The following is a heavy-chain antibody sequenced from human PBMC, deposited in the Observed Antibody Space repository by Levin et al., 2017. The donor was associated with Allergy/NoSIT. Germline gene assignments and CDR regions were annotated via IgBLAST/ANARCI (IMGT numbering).Heavy chain of an antibody. D-gene: IGHD3-10*01. CDR1: GGSISSSSYY. V-gene: IGHV4-39*01. Sequence: SQTLSLTCTVSGGSISSSSYYWGWIRQPPGKGLEWIGSIYYSGSTYYNPSLKSRVTISVDTSKNQFSLKLSSVTAADTAVYYCARQIAMVRGGGGMDVWGQGTTVTVSS. J-gene: IGHJ6*02. CDR3: ARQIAMVRGGGGMDV. CDR2: IYYSGST.